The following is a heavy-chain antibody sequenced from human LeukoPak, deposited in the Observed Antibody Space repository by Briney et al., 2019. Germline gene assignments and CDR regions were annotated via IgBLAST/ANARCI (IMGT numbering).Heavy chain of an antibody. V-gene: IGHV4-4*02. CDR2: IYHSGST. Sequence: SETLSLTCAVSGVSISSSNWWSWVRQPPGKGLEWIGEIYHSGSTNYNPSLKSRVTISVDKSKNQFSLKLSSVTAADTAVYYCARNNRDGYNLDYWGQGTLVTVSS. D-gene: IGHD5-24*01. CDR3: ARNNRDGYNLDY. CDR1: GVSISSSNW. J-gene: IGHJ4*02.